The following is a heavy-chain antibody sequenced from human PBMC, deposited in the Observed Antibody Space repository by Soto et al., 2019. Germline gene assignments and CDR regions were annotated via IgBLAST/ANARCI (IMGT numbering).Heavy chain of an antibody. V-gene: IGHV1-2*02. D-gene: IGHD2-8*01. Sequence: ASVKVSCKASGYTFTGYYMHWVRQAPGQGLEWMGWINPNSGGTNYAQKFQGRVTMTRDTSISTAYMELSRLRSDDTAVYYCARGEMLGYYYGMDVWGQGTTVTVSS. CDR2: INPNSGGT. J-gene: IGHJ6*02. CDR3: ARGEMLGYYYGMDV. CDR1: GYTFTGYY.